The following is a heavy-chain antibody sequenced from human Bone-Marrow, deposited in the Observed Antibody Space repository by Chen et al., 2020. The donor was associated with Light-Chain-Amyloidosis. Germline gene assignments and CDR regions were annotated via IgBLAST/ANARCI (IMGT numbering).Heavy chain of an antibody. CDR1: GYTFPNYW. CDR3: ARRRDGYNFDY. CDR2: IYPDYSDA. V-gene: IGHV5-51*01. J-gene: IGHJ4*02. Sequence: EVQLEQSGPEVKKPGESLKISCTGSGYTFPNYWIGWVRQMPGKGLECMGVIYPDYSDARYSPSVEGQVTISADKSITTAYLQWRSLKASDTAMYYCARRRDGYNFDYWGQGTLVTVSS. D-gene: IGHD5-12*01.